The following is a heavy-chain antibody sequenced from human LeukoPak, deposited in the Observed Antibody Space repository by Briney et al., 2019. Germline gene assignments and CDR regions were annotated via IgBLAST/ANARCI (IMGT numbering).Heavy chain of an antibody. V-gene: IGHV3-33*08. J-gene: IGHJ6*04. CDR2: IWYDGSNK. CDR3: ARGNQLRRDYYYYGMDV. D-gene: IGHD2-2*01. Sequence: PGRSLRLSCAASGFTFSSYGMHWVRQAPGKGLEWVAVIWYDGSNKYYADSVKGRFTISRDNSKNTLYLQMNSLRAEDTAVYYCARGNQLRRDYYYYGMDVWGKGTTVTVSS. CDR1: GFTFSSYG.